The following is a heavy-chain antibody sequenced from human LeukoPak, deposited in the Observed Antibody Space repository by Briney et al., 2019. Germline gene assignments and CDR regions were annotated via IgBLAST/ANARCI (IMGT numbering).Heavy chain of an antibody. D-gene: IGHD5-24*01. CDR1: GGSISSYY. Sequence: PSETLSLTCTVSGGSISSYYWSWIRQPPGKGLEWIGYIYYSGSTNYNPSLKGRVTISVDTSKNQFSLKLSSVTAADTAVYYCARVLRDGYNFGAFDIWGQGTMVTVSS. V-gene: IGHV4-59*01. CDR2: IYYSGST. CDR3: ARVLRDGYNFGAFDI. J-gene: IGHJ3*02.